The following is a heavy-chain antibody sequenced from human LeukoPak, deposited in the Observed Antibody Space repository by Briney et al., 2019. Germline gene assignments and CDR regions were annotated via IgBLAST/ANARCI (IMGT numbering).Heavy chain of an antibody. J-gene: IGHJ4*02. D-gene: IGHD3-3*01. CDR3: AILRGVVPRGY. CDR2: IGPYSGNT. CDR1: GYTFTSYG. Sequence: GASVKVSCKASGYTFTSYGISWVRQAPGQGLEWMGWIGPYSGNTNYAQKLQGRVTMTTDTSTSTAYMELRSLRSDDTAVYYCAILRGVVPRGYWGQGTLVTVSS. V-gene: IGHV1-18*01.